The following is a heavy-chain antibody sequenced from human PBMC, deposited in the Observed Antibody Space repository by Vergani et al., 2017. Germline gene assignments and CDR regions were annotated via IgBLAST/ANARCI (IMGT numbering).Heavy chain of an antibody. J-gene: IGHJ4*02. CDR3: ARVIAVAGMWYFDY. CDR2: IYTSGST. V-gene: IGHV4-61*02. D-gene: IGHD6-19*01. CDR1: GGSISSGSYY. Sequence: QVQLQESGPGLVKPSQTLSLTCTVSGGSISSGSYYWSWIRQPAGKGLEWIGRIYTSGSTNYNPSLKSRVNISVDTSKNQFSLKLSSVTAADTAVYYCARVIAVAGMWYFDYWGQGTLVTVSS.